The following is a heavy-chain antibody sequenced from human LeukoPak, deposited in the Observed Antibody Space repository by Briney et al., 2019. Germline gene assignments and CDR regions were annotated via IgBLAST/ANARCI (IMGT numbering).Heavy chain of an antibody. D-gene: IGHD1-26*01. CDR1: GFTVSSYA. Sequence: GGSLRLSCAASGFTVSSYAMLWVRQPIGKGLEWVSALGIAGDTFYPGSVKGRFTISRENARNSLYLQMNSLRAEDTAMYYCAGQMQSHGNFDSWGQGTLVTVSS. CDR2: LGIAGDT. J-gene: IGHJ4*02. V-gene: IGHV3-13*01. CDR3: AGQMQSHGNFDS.